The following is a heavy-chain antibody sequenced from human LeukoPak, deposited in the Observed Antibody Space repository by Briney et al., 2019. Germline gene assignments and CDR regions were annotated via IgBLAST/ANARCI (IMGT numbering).Heavy chain of an antibody. Sequence: GASVKGSCKASGYTFTTYYMHWVRQAPGQGLEWMGWINPNSGGTNYALKFQGRVTMTRDTSISTAYMELSNLRSDDTAVYYCARDSFGHDNDFDYWGQGTLVTVSS. CDR1: GYTFTTYY. J-gene: IGHJ4*02. D-gene: IGHD1-1*01. CDR3: ARDSFGHDNDFDY. CDR2: INPNSGGT. V-gene: IGHV1-2*02.